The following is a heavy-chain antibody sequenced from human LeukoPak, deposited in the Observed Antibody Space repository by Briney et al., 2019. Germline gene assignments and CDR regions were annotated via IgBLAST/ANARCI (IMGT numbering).Heavy chain of an antibody. CDR2: IKSKTDGGTT. J-gene: IGHJ4*02. CDR3: TTTLEDNSFDY. CDR1: GFTFGDYA. D-gene: IGHD2-15*01. Sequence: GGSLRLSCTASGFTFGDYAMSWFRQAPGKGLEWVGRIKSKTDGGTTDYAAPVKGRFTISRDDSKNTLYLQMNSLKTEDTAVYYCTTTLEDNSFDYWGQGTLVTVSS. V-gene: IGHV3-15*01.